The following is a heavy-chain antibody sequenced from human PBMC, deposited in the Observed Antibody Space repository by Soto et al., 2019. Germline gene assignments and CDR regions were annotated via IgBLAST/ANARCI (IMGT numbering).Heavy chain of an antibody. CDR2: IYYSGST. J-gene: IGHJ6*02. Sequence: SETLSLTCTVSGGSISSYYWSWIRQPPGKGLEWIGYIYYSGSTNYNPSLKSRVTISVDTSKNQFSLKLSSVTAADTAVYYCARGRYYGSGSYLAYYYYGMDVWGQGTTVTVSS. V-gene: IGHV4-59*12. CDR3: ARGRYYGSGSYLAYYYYGMDV. CDR1: GGSISSYY. D-gene: IGHD3-10*01.